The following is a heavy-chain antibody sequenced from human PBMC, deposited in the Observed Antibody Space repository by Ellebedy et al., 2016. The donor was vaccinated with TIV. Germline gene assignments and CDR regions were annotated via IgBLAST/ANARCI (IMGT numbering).Heavy chain of an antibody. CDR3: AQDDHGSYPN. J-gene: IGHJ4*02. Sequence: GGSLRLXCAASVFTFHDHGMHWVRQVPGKGLEWVAGISWNSAAIGYAHSVKGRFTISRDDAKRSLFLQMNSLRPEDTAFYFCAQDDHGSYPNWGQGTLVTVSS. CDR1: VFTFHDHG. V-gene: IGHV3-9*01. D-gene: IGHD3-10*01. CDR2: ISWNSAAI.